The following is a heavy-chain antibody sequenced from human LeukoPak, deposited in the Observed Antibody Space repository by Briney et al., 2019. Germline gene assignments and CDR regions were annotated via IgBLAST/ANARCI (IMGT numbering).Heavy chain of an antibody. CDR3: AREREHAFNI. CDR2: INHSGST. D-gene: IGHD5-24*01. Sequence: SETLSLTCAVYGGSFSGCYWSWIRQPPGKGLEWIGEINHSGSTNYNPSLKSRVTISVDTSKNQFSLKLSSVTAADTAVYYCAREREHAFNIWGQGTMVTVSS. J-gene: IGHJ3*02. CDR1: GGSFSGCY. V-gene: IGHV4-34*01.